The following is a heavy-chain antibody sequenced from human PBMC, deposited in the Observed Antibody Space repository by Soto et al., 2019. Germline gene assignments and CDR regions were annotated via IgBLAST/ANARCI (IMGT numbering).Heavy chain of an antibody. J-gene: IGHJ6*02. V-gene: IGHV3-33*01. CDR1: GFTFSSYG. Sequence: GGSLRLSCAASGFTFSSYGMHWVRQAPGKGLEWVAVIWYDGSNKYYADSVKGRFTISRDNSKNTLYLQMNSLRAEDTAVYYCARDQRITMVRGVIITGYYYYGMDVWGQGTTVTVSS. D-gene: IGHD3-10*01. CDR2: IWYDGSNK. CDR3: ARDQRITMVRGVIITGYYYYGMDV.